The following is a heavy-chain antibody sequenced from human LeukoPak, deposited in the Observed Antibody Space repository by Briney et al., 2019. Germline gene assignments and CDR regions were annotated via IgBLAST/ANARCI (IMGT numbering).Heavy chain of an antibody. V-gene: IGHV4-4*09. CDR1: GGSISSYY. CDR2: IYTSGST. CDR3: ARLSPAVGWIGLYYYYYYMDV. J-gene: IGHJ6*03. D-gene: IGHD2-2*03. Sequence: PSETLSLTCTVSGGSISSYYWSWIRQPPGKGLEWIGYIYTSGSTNYNPSLKSRVTISVDTSKNQFSLKLSSVAAADTAVYYRARLSPAVGWIGLYYYYYYMDVWGKGTTVTVSS.